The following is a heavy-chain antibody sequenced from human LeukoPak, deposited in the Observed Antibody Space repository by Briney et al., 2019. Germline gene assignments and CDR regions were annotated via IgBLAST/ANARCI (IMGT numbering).Heavy chain of an antibody. Sequence: SETLSLTCTVSGASINSGSYYWTWIRQPAGKGLEWIGRIYASGNTDYSPSLKSRLTISLDTSKNQFSLRLSSVTAADTAVYYCARELTSASLDYWGQGTLVTVSS. CDR3: ARELTSASLDY. CDR1: GASINSGSYY. CDR2: IYASGNT. V-gene: IGHV4-61*02. J-gene: IGHJ4*02.